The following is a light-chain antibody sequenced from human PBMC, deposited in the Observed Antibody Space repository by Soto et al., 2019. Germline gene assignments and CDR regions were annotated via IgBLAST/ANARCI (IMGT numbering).Light chain of an antibody. CDR3: QQSYTTPLT. CDR1: QSISSY. CDR2: AAS. J-gene: IGKJ4*01. V-gene: IGKV1-39*01. Sequence: DIQMTQSPYSLSASVGDRVTITCRASQSISSYLNWYQQKPGKAPELLIYAASSLQSGVPSRFSGSVSGTDFTLTISSLQPEDFATYYCQQSYTTPLTFGGGTNVEIK.